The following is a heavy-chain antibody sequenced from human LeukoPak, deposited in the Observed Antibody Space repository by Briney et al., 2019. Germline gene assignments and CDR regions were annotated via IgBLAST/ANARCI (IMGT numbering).Heavy chain of an antibody. D-gene: IGHD1/OR15-1a*01. V-gene: IGHV1-69*04. J-gene: IGHJ4*02. CDR3: ASGARSGPFDY. Sequence: ASVKVSCKASGGTFSSYAISWVRQAPGQGLEWMGRIIPILGIANYAQKFQGRVTVTADKSTSTAYMELSSLRSEDTAVYYCASGARSGPFDYWGQGTLVTVSS. CDR2: IIPILGIA. CDR1: GGTFSSYA.